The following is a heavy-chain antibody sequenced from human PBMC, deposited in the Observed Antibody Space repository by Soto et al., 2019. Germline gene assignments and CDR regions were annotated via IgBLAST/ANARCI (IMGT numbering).Heavy chain of an antibody. V-gene: IGHV4-38-2*01. CDR3: ARKSSSGWERFDY. Sequence: PSETLSLTCAVSGYSISSGYYWCWIRQPPGKGLEWIGSIYHRGSTYYNPSLKSRVTISVDTSKNQFSLKLSSVTAADTAVYYCARKSSSGWERFDYWGQGTLVTVSS. CDR2: IYHRGST. CDR1: GYSISSGYY. D-gene: IGHD6-19*01. J-gene: IGHJ4*02.